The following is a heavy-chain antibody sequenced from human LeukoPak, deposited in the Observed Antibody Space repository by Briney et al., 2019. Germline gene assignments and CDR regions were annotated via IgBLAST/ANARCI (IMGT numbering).Heavy chain of an antibody. Sequence: GGSLRLSCATSGFNFGRYTIHWVRQAPGKGLEWVSLAGWAGGTTXXSDXXRGRFTISRDSGRKSVYLQMNSLTTDDTAFYFCAKELDTMFFDYWGQGALVTVSS. J-gene: IGHJ4*02. CDR3: AKELDTMFFDY. V-gene: IGHV3-43*01. CDR2: AGWAGGTT. CDR1: GFNFGRYT. D-gene: IGHD3-10*02.